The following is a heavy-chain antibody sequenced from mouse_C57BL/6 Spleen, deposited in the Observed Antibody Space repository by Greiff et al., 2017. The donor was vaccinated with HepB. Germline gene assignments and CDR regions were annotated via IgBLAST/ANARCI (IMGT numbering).Heavy chain of an antibody. D-gene: IGHD2-4*01. CDR2: IYPGDGDT. V-gene: IGHV1-82*01. CDR3: ASNYDYDGY. J-gene: IGHJ2*01. Sequence: QVQLQQSGPELVKPGASVKISCKASGYAFSSSWMNWVKQRPGKGLEWIGRIYPGDGDTNYNGKFKGKATLTADKSSSTAYMQRSSLPSEDSAVYLCASNYDYDGYWGQGTTLTVSS. CDR1: GYAFSSSW.